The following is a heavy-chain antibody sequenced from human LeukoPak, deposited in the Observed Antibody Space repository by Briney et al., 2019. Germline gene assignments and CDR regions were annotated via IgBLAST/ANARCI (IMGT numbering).Heavy chain of an antibody. Sequence: PGGSLRLSCAASGFTFSSYWMSWVRQAPGKGLEWVANIKQDGSEKYYVDSVKGRFTISRDNAKNSLYLQVNSLRAEDTAVYYCARVHYDFWSGFDYWGQGTLVTVSS. J-gene: IGHJ4*02. CDR3: ARVHYDFWSGFDY. CDR2: IKQDGSEK. D-gene: IGHD3-3*01. V-gene: IGHV3-7*01. CDR1: GFTFSSYW.